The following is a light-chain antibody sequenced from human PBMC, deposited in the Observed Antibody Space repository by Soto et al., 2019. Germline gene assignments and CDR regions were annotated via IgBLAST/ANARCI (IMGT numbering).Light chain of an antibody. V-gene: IGKV3-11*01. CDR1: QSVSSY. Sequence: EIVLTQSPATLSLSPGERATLSCRASQSVSSYLAWYQQRPGQAPRLLIYDASNRATGIPARFSGSGSGTDFTLSISSLEPEDFAVYYCQQRSNWARTFGQGTSVEI. CDR3: QQRSNWART. J-gene: IGKJ1*01. CDR2: DAS.